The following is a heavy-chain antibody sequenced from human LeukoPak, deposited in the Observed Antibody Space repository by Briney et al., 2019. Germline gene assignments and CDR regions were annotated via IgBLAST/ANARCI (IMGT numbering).Heavy chain of an antibody. CDR2: ISSNSSYI. Sequence: GGSLRLSCAASGFTFSSYSMNWVRQAPGKGLEWVSSISSNSSYIYYADSVKGRFTISRDNAKNSLYLQMNSLRAEVTAVYYCGRAREFMTYYVFWSVYYTGPYDVFDIGGKGTMVPVFS. V-gene: IGHV3-21*01. CDR3: GRAREFMTYYVFWSVYYTGPYDVFDI. D-gene: IGHD3-3*01. J-gene: IGHJ3*02. CDR1: GFTFSSYS.